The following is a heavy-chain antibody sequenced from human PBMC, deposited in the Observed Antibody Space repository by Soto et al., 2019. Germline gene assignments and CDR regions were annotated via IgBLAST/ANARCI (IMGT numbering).Heavy chain of an antibody. V-gene: IGHV4-61*01. J-gene: IGHJ4*02. D-gene: IGHD3-22*01. CDR2: IYYSGST. CDR1: GGSVGSGSYY. CDR3: ARDRSYYDSSGYYRSFDY. Sequence: PSETLSLTCTVSGGSVGSGSYYWSWIRQPPGKGLEWIGYIYYSGSTNYNPSLKSRVTISVDTSKNQFSLKLSSVTAADTAVYYCARDRSYYDSSGYYRSFDYWGQGTLVTVS.